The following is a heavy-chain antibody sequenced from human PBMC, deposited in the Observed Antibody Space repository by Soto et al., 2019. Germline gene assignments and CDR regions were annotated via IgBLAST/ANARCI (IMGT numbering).Heavy chain of an antibody. J-gene: IGHJ3*02. Sequence: PGESLKISCKGSGYSFTRYWIGWVRQMPGKGLEWMGIIYPGDSDTRYSPSFQGQVTISADKSISTAYLQWSSLKASDTAMYYCARQGDNWNDVHGAFDIWGQGTMVTVSS. CDR2: IYPGDSDT. CDR1: GYSFTRYW. V-gene: IGHV5-51*01. CDR3: ARQGDNWNDVHGAFDI. D-gene: IGHD1-20*01.